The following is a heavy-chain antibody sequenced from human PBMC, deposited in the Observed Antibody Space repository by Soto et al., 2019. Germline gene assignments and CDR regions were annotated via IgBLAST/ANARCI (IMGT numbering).Heavy chain of an antibody. CDR1: GFTFISST. D-gene: IGHD3-22*01. Sequence: XVKVSCKASGFTFISSTVQWVRQARGQPLEWIGWIVVGTGDTIYAQNFQERVIVTRDESTNTAYMELSSLRSEDTGVYYCAVCYYHDTSGYFSYHCAQRTLVTVSS. J-gene: IGHJ5*02. V-gene: IGHV1-58*01. CDR3: AVCYYHDTSGYFSYH. CDR2: IVVGTGDT.